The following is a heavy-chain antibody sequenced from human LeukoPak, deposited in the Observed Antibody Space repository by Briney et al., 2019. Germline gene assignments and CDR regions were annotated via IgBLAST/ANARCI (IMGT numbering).Heavy chain of an antibody. Sequence: GGSLRLSCAASGFTFSSYWMSWVRQAPGKGLEWVANIKQDGSEKYYVDSVKGRFTISRDNAKNSLYLQMNSLRAEDTAVYYCARGRLTGRGSYFDYWGQGTLVTVSS. D-gene: IGHD7-27*01. V-gene: IGHV3-7*01. CDR3: ARGRLTGRGSYFDY. J-gene: IGHJ4*02. CDR2: IKQDGSEK. CDR1: GFTFSSYW.